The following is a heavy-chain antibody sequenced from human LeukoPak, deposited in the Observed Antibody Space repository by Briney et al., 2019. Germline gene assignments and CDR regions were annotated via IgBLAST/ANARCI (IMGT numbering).Heavy chain of an antibody. CDR1: GFTFSSYA. CDR3: AKPPRVVVVTAFDS. V-gene: IGHV3-23*01. D-gene: IGHD2-21*02. J-gene: IGHJ4*02. CDR2: ISGSGSRT. Sequence: GGSLRLSCAASGFTFSSYAMSWVRRAPGKGLEWVSAISGSGSRTYYADSVKGRFTISRDNSKNTLYLQMNSLSAEDTAVYFCAKPPRVVVVTAFDSWGQGTLVTVSS.